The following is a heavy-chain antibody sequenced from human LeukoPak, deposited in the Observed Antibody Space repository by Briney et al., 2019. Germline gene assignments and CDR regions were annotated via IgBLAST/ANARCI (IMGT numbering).Heavy chain of an antibody. CDR2: IYYTGST. D-gene: IGHD2-2*01. CDR1: GGSISNYY. V-gene: IGHV4-59*01. Sequence: SETLSLTCTVSGGSISNYYCTWIRQPPGKGLEWIGYIYYTGSTNHNPSLKSRVTLSVDTSKNQFSLKLSSVTAADTAVYYCAARYCTSSSCHSNFDYWGQGTLVTVSS. J-gene: IGHJ4*02. CDR3: AARYCTSSSCHSNFDY.